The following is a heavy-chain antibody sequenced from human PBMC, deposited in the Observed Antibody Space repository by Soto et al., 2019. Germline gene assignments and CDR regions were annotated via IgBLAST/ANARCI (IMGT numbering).Heavy chain of an antibody. CDR3: ARGGRYPNSSYYYVMDV. Sequence: QVQLVQSGAEVKKPGSSVKVSCKASGGTISTYSISWVRQAPGQGLEWMGGSLPIFGTSHFAQNFQGRVTITADESTSTAYMELSSLRSDDTAVYYCARGGRYPNSSYYYVMDVWGQGTTVTVSS. D-gene: IGHD1-1*01. J-gene: IGHJ6*02. CDR2: SLPIFGTS. V-gene: IGHV1-69*01. CDR1: GGTISTYS.